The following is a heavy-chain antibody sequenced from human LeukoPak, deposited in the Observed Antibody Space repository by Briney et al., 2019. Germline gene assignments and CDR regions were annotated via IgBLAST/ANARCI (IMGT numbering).Heavy chain of an antibody. D-gene: IGHD3-10*01. CDR3: ARDERLMRGSGSYYNDDY. CDR1: GGSISSSIW. Sequence: PSETLSLTCAFSGGSISSSIWCSRVRQPPGKGLEWIGEIYHSGSTNYNPSLKSRVAISVDKSKNQFSLKLTSVTAADTAVYYCARDERLMRGSGSYYNDDYWGQGTLVTVSS. J-gene: IGHJ4*02. V-gene: IGHV4-4*02. CDR2: IYHSGST.